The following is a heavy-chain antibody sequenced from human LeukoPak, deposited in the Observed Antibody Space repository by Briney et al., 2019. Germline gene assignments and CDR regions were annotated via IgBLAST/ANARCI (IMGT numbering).Heavy chain of an antibody. Sequence: GGSLRLSCAASGFTFSDYYMSWIRQAPGKGLEGVSYISSSGSTIYYADSVKGRFTISRDNAKNSLYLQMNSLRAEDTAVYYCASRNSKWLVNYFDYWGQGTLVTVSS. CDR2: ISSSGSTI. CDR3: ASRNSKWLVNYFDY. J-gene: IGHJ4*02. CDR1: GFTFSDYY. D-gene: IGHD6-19*01. V-gene: IGHV3-11*04.